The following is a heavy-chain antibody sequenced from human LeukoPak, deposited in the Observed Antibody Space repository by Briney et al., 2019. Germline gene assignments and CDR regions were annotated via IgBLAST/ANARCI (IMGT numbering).Heavy chain of an antibody. CDR1: GFTFSSYS. D-gene: IGHD3-22*01. Sequence: PGGSLRLSCAASGFTFSSYSMNWVRQAPGKGLEWVSSISSSSSSYIYYADSVKGRFTISRDNAKNSLYLQMNSLRAEDTAVYYCARELFYYDSSGNFDYWGQGTLVTVSS. J-gene: IGHJ4*02. CDR3: ARELFYYDSSGNFDY. CDR2: ISSSSSSYI. V-gene: IGHV3-21*01.